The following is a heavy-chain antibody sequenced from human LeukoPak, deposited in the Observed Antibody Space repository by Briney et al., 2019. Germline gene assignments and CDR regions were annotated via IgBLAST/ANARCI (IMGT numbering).Heavy chain of an antibody. V-gene: IGHV3-7*01. CDR3: ARALTTDHSGRWFDP. CDR2: IKLFGDEQ. J-gene: IGHJ5*02. CDR1: GFIFSHYW. Sequence: PGGSLTLSCEGSGFIFSHYWMSWLRQAPGKEPEWVAIIKLFGDEQYYGDSVKGRFIISRDNAKNLLYLQMHSLRADDTAMYYCARALTTDHSGRWFDPWGQETLVTVSS. D-gene: IGHD4-17*01.